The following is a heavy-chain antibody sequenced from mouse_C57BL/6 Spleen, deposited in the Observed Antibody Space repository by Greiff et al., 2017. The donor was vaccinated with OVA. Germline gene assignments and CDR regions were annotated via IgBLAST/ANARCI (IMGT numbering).Heavy chain of an antibody. Sequence: QVQLQQPGAELVRPGSSVKLSCKASGYTFTSYWMDWVKQRPGQGLEWIGNIYPSDSETHYNQKFKDKATLTVDKSSSTAYMQLSSLTSEDSAVYYCARRQLRFHFDYWGQGTTLTVSS. V-gene: IGHV1-61*01. CDR3: ARRQLRFHFDY. CDR2: IYPSDSET. D-gene: IGHD3-2*02. CDR1: GYTFTSYW. J-gene: IGHJ2*01.